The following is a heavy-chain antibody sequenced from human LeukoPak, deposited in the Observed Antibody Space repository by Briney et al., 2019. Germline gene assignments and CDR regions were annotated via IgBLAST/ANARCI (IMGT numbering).Heavy chain of an antibody. CDR3: ARVYRYCSSTSCPLPLDT. V-gene: IGHV1-69*01. D-gene: IGHD2-2*01. J-gene: IGHJ3*02. CDR2: IIPIFGTA. Sequence: GASVKVSCKASGGTFSSYAISWVRQAPGQGLEWMGGIIPIFGTANYAQKFQGRVTITADESTSTAYMELSSLRSEDTAVYYCARVYRYCSSTSCPLPLDTWGQGTMVTASS. CDR1: GGTFSSYA.